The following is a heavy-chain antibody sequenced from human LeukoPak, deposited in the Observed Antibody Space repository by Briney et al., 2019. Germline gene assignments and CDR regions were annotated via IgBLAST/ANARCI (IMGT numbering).Heavy chain of an antibody. CDR3: ARGVFATVVTLEPSRSKNWFDP. CDR2: IIPIFGTA. V-gene: IGHV1-69*05. D-gene: IGHD4-23*01. CDR1: GGTFSSYA. Sequence: GSSVKVSCKTSGGTFSSYAISWVRQAPGQGLEWMGGIIPIFGTANYAQKFQGRVTITTDESTSTAYMELSSLRSEDTAVYYCARGVFATVVTLEPSRSKNWFDPWGQGTLVTVSS. J-gene: IGHJ5*02.